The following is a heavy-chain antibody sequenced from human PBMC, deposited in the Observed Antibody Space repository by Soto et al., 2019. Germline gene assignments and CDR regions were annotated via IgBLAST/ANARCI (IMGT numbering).Heavy chain of an antibody. CDR1: GFAFSDYT. CDR3: AQGNALGQWVTFVS. J-gene: IGHJ4*02. CDR2: IFGGGDTT. D-gene: IGHD1-1*01. V-gene: IGHV3-23*01. Sequence: GGSLRLSCAASGFAFSDYTMTWVRRAPGQGLEWVASIFGGGDTTYYADSVKGRFIISRDNSKNTLYLQMSGLRVEDTATYHCAQGNALGQWVTFVSWGQGTLVTVSS.